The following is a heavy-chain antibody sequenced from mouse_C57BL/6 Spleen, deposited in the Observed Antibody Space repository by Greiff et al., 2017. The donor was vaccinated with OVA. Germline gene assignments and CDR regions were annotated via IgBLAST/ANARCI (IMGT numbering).Heavy chain of an antibody. Sequence: EVKLMESGGDLVKPGGSLKLSCAASGFTFSSYGMSWVRQTPDKRLEWVATISSGGSYTYYPDSVKGRFTISRDNAKNTRYLQMSSLKSEDTAMYYCARQSEGYDYWGQGTTLTVSS. CDR2: ISSGGSYT. V-gene: IGHV5-6*01. J-gene: IGHJ2*01. D-gene: IGHD3-1*01. CDR1: GFTFSSYG. CDR3: ARQSEGYDY.